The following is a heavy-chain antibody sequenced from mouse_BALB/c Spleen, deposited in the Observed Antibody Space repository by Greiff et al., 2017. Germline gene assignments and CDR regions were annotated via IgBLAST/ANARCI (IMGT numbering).Heavy chain of an antibody. CDR1: GFTFSSYG. CDR2: INSNGGST. CDR3: ARDELLRN. V-gene: IGHV5-6-3*01. D-gene: IGHD1-1*01. J-gene: IGHJ2*01. Sequence: EVKLQESGGGLVQPGGSLKLSCAASGFTFSSYGMSWVRQTPDKRLELVATINSNGGSTYYPDSVKGRFTISRDNAKNTLYLQMSSLKSEDTAMYYCARDELLRNWGQGTTLTVSS.